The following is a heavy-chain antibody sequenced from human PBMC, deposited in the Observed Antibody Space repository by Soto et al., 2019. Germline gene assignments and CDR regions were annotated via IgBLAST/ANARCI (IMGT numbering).Heavy chain of an antibody. J-gene: IGHJ3*02. V-gene: IGHV1-2*02. CDR1: RDTFTGYY. Sequence: QVHLVQSGAEVKKPGASVKVSCKASRDTFTGYYMHWVRQAPGQGLEWMGWINPNSGGPNYAQKFQGRVTMTRDTSISTVYMELSRLRSDDTAVYYCARARNPDAFDIWGQGTMVTVSS. CDR3: ARARNPDAFDI. CDR2: INPNSGGP.